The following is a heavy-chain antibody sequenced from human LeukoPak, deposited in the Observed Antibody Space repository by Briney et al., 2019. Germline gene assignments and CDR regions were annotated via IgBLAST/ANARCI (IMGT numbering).Heavy chain of an antibody. Sequence: GGSLRLSCAASGFTISNYWMSWVRQAPGKGLEWVANIKQDESQKYYADSVKGRFTISRDNSKNTLYLQMNSLRAEDTAVYYCARLVGQQLAQQDFDYWGQGTLVTVSS. CDR1: GFTISNYW. V-gene: IGHV3-7*01. D-gene: IGHD6-13*01. CDR2: IKQDESQK. J-gene: IGHJ4*02. CDR3: ARLVGQQLAQQDFDY.